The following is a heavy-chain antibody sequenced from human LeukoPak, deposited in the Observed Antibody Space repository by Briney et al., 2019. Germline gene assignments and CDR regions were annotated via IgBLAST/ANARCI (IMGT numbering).Heavy chain of an antibody. J-gene: IGHJ4*02. CDR3: ARESGYCSGGSCYPDY. Sequence: PSETLSLTCTVSGGSISSYYWSWIRQPPGKGLEWIGYIYYSGSTNYNPSLKSRVTISVDTSKNQFSLKLSSVTAADTAVYYCARESGYCSGGSCYPDYWGQGTLITASS. CDR2: IYYSGST. V-gene: IGHV4-59*01. D-gene: IGHD2-15*01. CDR1: GGSISSYY.